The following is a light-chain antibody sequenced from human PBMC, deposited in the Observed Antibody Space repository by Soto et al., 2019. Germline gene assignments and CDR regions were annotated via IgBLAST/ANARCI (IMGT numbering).Light chain of an antibody. Sequence: QSVLTQPASVSGSPGQSITISCTGTRSDVGGYDYVSWYQQHPGKAPKLMIYEVTNRPSGVFNRFSGSKSGNPASLTISGHQAEDECDYFCNTYTSGTPLLIVFGTGTKLTVL. CDR1: RSDVGGYDY. J-gene: IGLJ1*01. V-gene: IGLV2-14*01. CDR2: EVT. CDR3: NTYTSGTPLLIV.